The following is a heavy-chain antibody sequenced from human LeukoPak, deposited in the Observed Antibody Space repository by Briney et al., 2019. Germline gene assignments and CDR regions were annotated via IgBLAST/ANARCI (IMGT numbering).Heavy chain of an antibody. Sequence: GGSLRLSCLASGFSFNSYTMNWVREAPGRGLEWVSTISPGVSGYTWYAESVKGRFTISRDNPQNSLYLQMDSLRADDTAVYYCVRDVSRRIGMDVWGQGTTVTVSS. CDR1: GFSFNSYT. CDR3: VRDVSRRIGMDV. D-gene: IGHD2/OR15-2a*01. J-gene: IGHJ6*02. V-gene: IGHV3-21*06. CDR2: ISPGVSGYT.